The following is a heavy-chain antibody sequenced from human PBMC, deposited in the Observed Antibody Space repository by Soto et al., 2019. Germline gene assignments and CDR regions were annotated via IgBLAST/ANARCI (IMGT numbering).Heavy chain of an antibody. Sequence: QVQLVQSGAEVKKPGSSVKVSCKASGGTFSSSAFSWVRQAPGQGLEWMGGIIPIFPTPDYGQRFQGRVTITADDSAGTVYIELRGLRSEATAVYFCARDKGRQQLAGNYYYITDIWGQGTTVTVSS. CDR1: GGTFSSSA. D-gene: IGHD3-3*02. CDR2: IIPIFPTP. CDR3: ARDKGRQQLAGNYYYITDI. J-gene: IGHJ6*02. V-gene: IGHV1-69*12.